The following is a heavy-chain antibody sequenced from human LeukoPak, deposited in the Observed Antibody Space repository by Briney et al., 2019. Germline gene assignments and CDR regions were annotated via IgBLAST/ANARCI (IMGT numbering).Heavy chain of an antibody. D-gene: IGHD4-17*01. V-gene: IGHV4-38-2*02. Sequence: SETLSLTCAVSGYSISSGYYWGWIRQPPGKGLEWIGSIHHGGSTYYDPSLKSRVTISLDTSKDQRSLKVRSVTAADTAVYYCARDRSPYGDYMFDFWGQGTLVTVSS. CDR1: GYSISSGYY. CDR2: IHHGGST. J-gene: IGHJ4*02. CDR3: ARDRSPYGDYMFDF.